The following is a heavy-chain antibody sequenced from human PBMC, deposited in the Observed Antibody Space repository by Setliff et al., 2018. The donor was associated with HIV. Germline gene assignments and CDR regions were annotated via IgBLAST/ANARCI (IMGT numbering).Heavy chain of an antibody. CDR2: IYYSGST. D-gene: IGHD5-12*01. Sequence: PSETLSLTCTVSGGSISSNSYYWGWIRQPPGKGLEWIRSIYYSGSTYYNPSLKSRVTISVDTSKNQFSLKLSSVTAADTAVYYCARQGGYSGYGFYYYYYYMDVWG. V-gene: IGHV4-39*01. CDR3: ARQGGYSGYGFYYYYYYMDV. CDR1: GGSISSNSYY. J-gene: IGHJ6*03.